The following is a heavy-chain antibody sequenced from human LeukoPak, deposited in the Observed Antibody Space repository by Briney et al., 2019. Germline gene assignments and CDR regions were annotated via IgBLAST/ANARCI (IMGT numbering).Heavy chain of an antibody. Sequence: GESLRLSCAASGFTFSSYSMNWVRQAPGKGLEWVSSISSASTYIYYADSVKGRFTISRDNAKNSLYLQMNSLRAEDAAMYYCARLVWDTTMADGDIDSWGQGTLLIVSS. J-gene: IGHJ4*02. D-gene: IGHD5-18*01. V-gene: IGHV3-21*01. CDR1: GFTFSSYS. CDR3: ARLVWDTTMADGDIDS. CDR2: ISSASTYI.